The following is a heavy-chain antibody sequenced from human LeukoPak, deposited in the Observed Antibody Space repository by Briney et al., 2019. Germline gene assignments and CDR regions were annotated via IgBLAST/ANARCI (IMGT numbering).Heavy chain of an antibody. CDR2: IYYSGST. V-gene: IGHV4-39*02. Sequence: SETLSLTCTVSGSSISSSSYYWGWIRQPPGKGLEWIGSIYYSGSTYYNPSLKSRVTISVDTSKNQFSLKLSSVTAADTAVYYCAREPVHYYDSSGYYYGEDYWGQGTLVTVSS. J-gene: IGHJ4*02. D-gene: IGHD3-22*01. CDR1: GSSISSSSYY. CDR3: AREPVHYYDSSGYYYGEDY.